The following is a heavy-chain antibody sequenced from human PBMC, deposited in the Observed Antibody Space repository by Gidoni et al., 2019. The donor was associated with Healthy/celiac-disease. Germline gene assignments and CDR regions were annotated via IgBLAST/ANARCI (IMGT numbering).Heavy chain of an antibody. CDR2: RWYDGINK. V-gene: IGHV3-33*01. CDR1: GFIFSSYG. CDR3: ARDRGAYHYYYGMDV. Sequence: QVQLVESGGGVVQPGRSLRLSCAASGFIFSSYGMHWVRQAPGKGLEWVAVRWYDGINKYYADSVEGQFIISRDNSKNILYLQMNSLRAEDTAVYYCARDRGAYHYYYGMDVWGQGTTVTVSS. J-gene: IGHJ6*02. D-gene: IGHD3-16*02.